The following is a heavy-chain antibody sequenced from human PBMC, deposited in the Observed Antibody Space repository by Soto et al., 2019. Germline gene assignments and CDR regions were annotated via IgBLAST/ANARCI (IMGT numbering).Heavy chain of an antibody. CDR1: GGSISSGGYY. J-gene: IGHJ6*02. V-gene: IGHV4-31*03. CDR2: IYYSETT. D-gene: IGHD3-3*01. CDR3: ARGFLEWLSHPYYGMDV. Sequence: QVQLQESGPGLVKPSQTLSLTCTVSGGSISSGGYYWSWIRQHPGKGLEWVGYIYYSETTYHNPSLQGRVTISADTSKNQFSLNLSSVTAADTAVYYCARGFLEWLSHPYYGMDVWGQGTTVTVSS.